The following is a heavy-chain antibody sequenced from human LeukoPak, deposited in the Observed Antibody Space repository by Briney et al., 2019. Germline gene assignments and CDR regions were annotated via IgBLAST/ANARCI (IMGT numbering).Heavy chain of an antibody. Sequence: GGSLRLSCAASGFTFDDYGMSWVRQAPGKGLEWVSGINWNGSSTGYADSVKGRFTISRDNAKNSLYLQMNSLRAEDTALYYCARVYYDSSGYGGLDYWGQGTLVTVSS. CDR2: INWNGSST. D-gene: IGHD3-22*01. V-gene: IGHV3-20*04. J-gene: IGHJ4*02. CDR1: GFTFDDYG. CDR3: ARVYYDSSGYGGLDY.